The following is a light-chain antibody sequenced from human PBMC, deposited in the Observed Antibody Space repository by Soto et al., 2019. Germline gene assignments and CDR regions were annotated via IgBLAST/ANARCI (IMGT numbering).Light chain of an antibody. CDR2: VAS. Sequence: DIQMTQSPSSLSASVGDRVTITCRASQGIRNELGWFQQKPGKAPKRLIYVASNLQSGVPSRFSGSGSGTEFTLTISSLQPEDFATYYCLQHKSYPRTFGQGTKVEIK. V-gene: IGKV1-17*01. J-gene: IGKJ1*01. CDR1: QGIRNE. CDR3: LQHKSYPRT.